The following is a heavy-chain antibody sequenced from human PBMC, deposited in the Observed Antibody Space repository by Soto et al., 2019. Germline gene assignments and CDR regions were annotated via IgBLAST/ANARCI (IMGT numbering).Heavy chain of an antibody. CDR2: ISAYNGNT. CDR3: ARLMGCIAAARPPGGAIDY. D-gene: IGHD6-13*01. CDR1: GYTFTSYG. Sequence: ASVKVSCKASGYTFTSYGISWVRQAPGQGLEWMGWISAYNGNTNYAQKLQGRVTMTTDTSTSTDYMELRSLRSDDTAVYYCARLMGCIAAARPPGGAIDYPGPGPLVTLSS. V-gene: IGHV1-18*04. J-gene: IGHJ4*02.